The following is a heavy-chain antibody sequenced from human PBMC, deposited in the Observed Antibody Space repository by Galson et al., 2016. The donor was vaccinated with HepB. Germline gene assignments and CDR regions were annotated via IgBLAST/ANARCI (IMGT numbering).Heavy chain of an antibody. CDR1: GYSFSNYW. V-gene: IGHV5-10-1*01. J-gene: IGHJ2*01. CDR2: IDPTDSYT. CDR3: ARHPTQFAFDL. Sequence: QSGAEVKKPGESLRISCKGSGYSFSNYWISWVRQMPGKGLEWMGRIDPTDSYTKYSPSFQGHVTISADKSISTAHLQWSSLKASDTAMYYCARHPTQFAFDLWGRGTLVTVSS. D-gene: IGHD5-24*01.